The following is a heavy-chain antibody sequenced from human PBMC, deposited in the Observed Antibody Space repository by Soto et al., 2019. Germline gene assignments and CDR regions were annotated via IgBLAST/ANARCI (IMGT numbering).Heavy chain of an antibody. CDR2: ISSSSSYI. V-gene: IGHV3-21*01. Sequence: PGGSLRLSCAAPGFPFSSCSINLVRQAPGKGLEWVSAISSSSSYIYYADSVKGRFTISRNNAKNSLYLQMNSLRAEDTAVYYCAREPGSIAAAGQYLDYYGQGTLVTVYS. J-gene: IGHJ4*02. D-gene: IGHD6-13*01. CDR3: AREPGSIAAAGQYLDY. CDR1: GFPFSSCS.